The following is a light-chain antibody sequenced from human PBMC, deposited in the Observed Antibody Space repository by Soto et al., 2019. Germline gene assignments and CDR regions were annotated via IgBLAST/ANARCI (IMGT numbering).Light chain of an antibody. CDR3: QSYDTSGLAQI. Sequence: QSVLTQPPSVSGAPGQWVAISCTANNSNIGSDFAVSWYRQIPGTAPKLLIYVNTNRPSGVPARFSGSKSGASASLTITGRQVEDEADYFCQSYDTSGLAQIFGPGTKVTVL. J-gene: IGLJ1*01. CDR2: VNT. CDR1: NSNIGSDFA. V-gene: IGLV1-40*01.